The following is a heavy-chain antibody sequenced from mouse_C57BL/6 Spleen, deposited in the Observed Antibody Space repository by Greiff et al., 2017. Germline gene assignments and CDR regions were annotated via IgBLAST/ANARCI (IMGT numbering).Heavy chain of an antibody. CDR1: GYTFTDYY. Sequence: VKLMESGAELVRPGASVKLSCKASGYTFTDYYINWVKQRPGQGLEWIARIYPGSGNTYYNEKFKGKATLTAEKSSSTAYMQLSSLTSEDSAVYFCARSYDEAMDYWGQGTSVTVSS. D-gene: IGHD2-3*01. CDR3: ARSYDEAMDY. V-gene: IGHV1-76*01. CDR2: IYPGSGNT. J-gene: IGHJ4*01.